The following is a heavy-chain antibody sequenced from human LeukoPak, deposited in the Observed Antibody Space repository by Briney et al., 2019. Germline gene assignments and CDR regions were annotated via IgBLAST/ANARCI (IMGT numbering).Heavy chain of an antibody. V-gene: IGHV3-48*01. CDR1: GFTFSSYS. Sequence: GGSLRLSCAASGFTFSSYSMNWVRQAPGKGLEWVSYISSSSSTIYYADSVKGRFTISRDNAMNSLYLQMNSLRAEDTAVYYCASQSGYSYGNFDYWGQGTLVTVSS. CDR3: ASQSGYSYGNFDY. J-gene: IGHJ4*02. CDR2: ISSSSSTI. D-gene: IGHD5-18*01.